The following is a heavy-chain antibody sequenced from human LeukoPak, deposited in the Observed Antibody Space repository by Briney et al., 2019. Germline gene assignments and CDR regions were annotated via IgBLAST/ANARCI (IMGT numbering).Heavy chain of an antibody. CDR1: GFTFSSHW. Sequence: GGSLRLSCAASGFTFSSHWMHWVRQAPGKGLVWVSRINSDGSSTTYADSVKGRFTISRDNAKNTLFLQMNSLRAEDTGVYYCARGGDTYGFSVHYYYGMDAWGQGTTVTVSS. D-gene: IGHD5-18*01. CDR3: ARGGDTYGFSVHYYYGMDA. CDR2: INSDGSST. V-gene: IGHV3-74*01. J-gene: IGHJ6*02.